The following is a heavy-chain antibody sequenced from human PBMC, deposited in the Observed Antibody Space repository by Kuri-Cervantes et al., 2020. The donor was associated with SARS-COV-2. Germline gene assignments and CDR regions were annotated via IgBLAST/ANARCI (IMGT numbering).Heavy chain of an antibody. D-gene: IGHD6-13*01. CDR2: ISYDGSNK. CDR1: GFTFSSYA. Sequence: LSLTCAASGFTFSSYAMHWVRQAPGKGLEWVAVISYDGSNKYYADSVKGRFTISRDNSKNTLYLQMNSLRAEDTAVYYCAKSSPAAAGTFADAFDIWGQGTMVTVSS. CDR3: AKSSPAAAGTFADAFDI. V-gene: IGHV3-30-3*02. J-gene: IGHJ3*02.